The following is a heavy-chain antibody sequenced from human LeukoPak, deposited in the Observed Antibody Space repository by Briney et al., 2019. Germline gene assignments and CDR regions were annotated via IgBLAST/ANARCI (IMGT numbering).Heavy chain of an antibody. V-gene: IGHV3-30*03. CDR3: ATERGPVRYFDWFFGY. Sequence: GGSLRLSCAASGFAFSSCGMYWVRQAPGKGLEWVAVISFDGNNRYYADSLKGRFAISRDNSKNTLYLQMDSPTTEDTAIYYCATERGPVRYFDWFFGYWGQGTLVTVSS. D-gene: IGHD3-9*01. CDR2: ISFDGNNR. J-gene: IGHJ4*02. CDR1: GFAFSSCG.